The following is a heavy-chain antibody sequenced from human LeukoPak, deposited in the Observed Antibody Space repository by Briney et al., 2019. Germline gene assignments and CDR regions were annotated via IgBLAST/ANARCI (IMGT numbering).Heavy chain of an antibody. V-gene: IGHV3-30*02. D-gene: IGHD3-10*01. CDR1: GFTFSSYV. CDR3: AKSLHGLLWFGELLY. Sequence: GGSLRLSCAASGFTFSSYVMHWVRQAPGKGLEWVAFIRYDGSNKYYADSVKGRFTISRDNSKNTPYLQMNSLRAEDTAVYYCAKSLHGLLWFGELLYWGQGTLVTVSS. J-gene: IGHJ4*02. CDR2: IRYDGSNK.